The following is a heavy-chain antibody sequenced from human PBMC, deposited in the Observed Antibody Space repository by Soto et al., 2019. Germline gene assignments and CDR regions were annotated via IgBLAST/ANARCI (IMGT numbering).Heavy chain of an antibody. CDR3: TTMETNRGLIR. CDR1: GFTFSNAW. CDR2: IKSKTDGGTT. J-gene: IGHJ4*02. V-gene: IGHV3-15*01. D-gene: IGHD7-27*01. Sequence: GGSLRLSCAASGFTFSNAWMSWVRQAPGKGLEWVVRIKSKTDGGTTDYAAPVKGRFTISRDDSKNTLYLQMNSLKTEATAVYYCTTMETNRGLIRWGQGTLVTVSS.